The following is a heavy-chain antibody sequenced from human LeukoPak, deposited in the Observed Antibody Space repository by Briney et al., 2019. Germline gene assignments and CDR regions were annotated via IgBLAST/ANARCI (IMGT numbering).Heavy chain of an antibody. J-gene: IGHJ3*02. CDR3: ARPAYDILTGYYDDAFDI. V-gene: IGHV1-3*01. CDR1: GYTFTSYA. Sequence: ASVKVSCKASGYTFTSYAMHWVRQAPGQRLEWMGWINAGNGNTKYSQKFQGRVTITRDTSASTAYMELSSLGSEDTAVYYCARPAYDILTGYYDDAFDIWGQGTMVTVSS. CDR2: INAGNGNT. D-gene: IGHD3-9*01.